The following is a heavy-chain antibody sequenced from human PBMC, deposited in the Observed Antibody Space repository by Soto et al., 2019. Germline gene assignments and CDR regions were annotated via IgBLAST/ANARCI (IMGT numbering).Heavy chain of an antibody. J-gene: IGHJ6*03. CDR1: GGSISSYY. CDR2: IYYSGSA. CDR3: ARGPRVRGAPAYYLFHLDG. D-gene: IGHD3-10*01. V-gene: IGHV4-59*08. Sequence: QVQLQESGPGLVKPSETLSLTCTVSGGSISSYYWSWIRQLPGEGLEWIGYIYYSGSANYNPSLKSPVTISVDPYQIQVYRKLSPVPAEDRAVYYCARGPRVRGAPAYYLFHLDGWGKGTPVTVSS.